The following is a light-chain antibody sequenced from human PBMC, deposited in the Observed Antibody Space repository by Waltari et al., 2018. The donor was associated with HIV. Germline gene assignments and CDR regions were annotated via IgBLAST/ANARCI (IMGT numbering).Light chain of an antibody. CDR3: QQYNSYPLT. V-gene: IGKV1D-16*01. Sequence: DIQMTQSPSSLSASIGDRVTITCRASQGITTWLAWYQQKPEKAPKSLIYAASNLQSGVPSRFSGSGSGTDFTLTISSLQPEDFATYYCQQYNSYPLTFGGGTKVEIK. CDR1: QGITTW. CDR2: AAS. J-gene: IGKJ4*01.